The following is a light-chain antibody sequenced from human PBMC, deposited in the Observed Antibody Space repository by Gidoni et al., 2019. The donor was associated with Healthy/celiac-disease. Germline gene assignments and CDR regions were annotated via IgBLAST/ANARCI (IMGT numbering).Light chain of an antibody. V-gene: IGLV2-14*01. J-gene: IGLJ2*01. CDR2: EVS. CDR3: SSYTSSSTLGVV. CDR1: SSDVGGYTY. Sequence: ALTQPASVAGSPAPPITISCTGTSSDVGGYTYVSWYQQHPGKAPKLMIYEVSNRPSGVSNRFSGSKSGNTASLTISGLQAEDEADYYCSSYTSSSTLGVVFGGGTKLTVL.